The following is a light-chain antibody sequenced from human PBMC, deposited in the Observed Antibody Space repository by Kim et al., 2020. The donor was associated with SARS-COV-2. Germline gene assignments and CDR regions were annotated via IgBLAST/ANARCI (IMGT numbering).Light chain of an antibody. CDR2: EVT. Sequence: QSITSSCTGTSSDVDDYNYVSWYQQHPGKAPKLMIYEVTKRPSGVSYRFSGSKSGNTASLTISGLQAEDEADYNCSSYTSSSGLMVFGGGTQLTVL. V-gene: IGLV2-14*01. CDR1: SSDVDDYNY. J-gene: IGLJ3*02. CDR3: SSYTSSSGLMV.